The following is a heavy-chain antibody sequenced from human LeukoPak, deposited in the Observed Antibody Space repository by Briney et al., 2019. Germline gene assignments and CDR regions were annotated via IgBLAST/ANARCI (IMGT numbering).Heavy chain of an antibody. V-gene: IGHV3-7*01. CDR2: IKQDGSEK. CDR3: ARAGPRNIVVVPAAWFDP. Sequence: GGSLRLSCAASGFTFSSYWMSWVRQAPGKGLEWVANIKQDGSEKYYVDSVKGRFTISRDNAKNSLYLQMNSLRAEDTAVYYCARAGPRNIVVVPAAWFDPWGQGTLVTVSS. CDR1: GFTFSSYW. D-gene: IGHD2-2*01. J-gene: IGHJ5*02.